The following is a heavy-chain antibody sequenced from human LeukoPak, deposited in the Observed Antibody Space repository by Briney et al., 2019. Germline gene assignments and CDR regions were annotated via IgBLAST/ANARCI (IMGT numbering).Heavy chain of an antibody. D-gene: IGHD4-17*01. CDR3: ARDLLYGDYGEVAFDI. CDR2: VNPNSGNT. J-gene: IGHJ3*02. V-gene: IGHV1-8*03. CDR1: GYTFTSYD. Sequence: GASVKVSCKASGYTFTSYDINWVRQATGQGLEWMGWVNPNSGNTGYAQKFQGRVTITRNTSISTAYMELSSLRSEDTAVYYCARDLLYGDYGEVAFDIWGQGTMVTVSS.